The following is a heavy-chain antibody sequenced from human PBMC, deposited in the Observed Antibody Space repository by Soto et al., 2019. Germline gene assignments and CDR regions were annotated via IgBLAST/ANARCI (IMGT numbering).Heavy chain of an antibody. CDR2: IYYSGST. D-gene: IGHD3-10*01. J-gene: IGHJ6*02. CDR1: GGSISSYY. V-gene: IGHV4-59*01. CDR3: ARGLEVRGVPTRYYYYGMDV. Sequence: QVQLQESGPGLVKPSETLSLTCTVSGGSISSYYWSWIRQPPGKGLEWIGYIYYSGSTNYNPSLKSRVTISVDTSKNQFSLKLSSVTAADTAVYYCARGLEVRGVPTRYYYYGMDVWGQGTTVTVSS.